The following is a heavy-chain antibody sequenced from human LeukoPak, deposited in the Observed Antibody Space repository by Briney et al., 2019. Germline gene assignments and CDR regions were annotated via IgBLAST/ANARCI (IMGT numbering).Heavy chain of an antibody. J-gene: IGHJ3*02. CDR2: ISYDGSNK. Sequence: GGSLRLSCAASGFTFSSYGMHWVRQAPGKGLEWVAVISYDGSNKYYADSVKGRFTISRDNSKNTLYLQMNSLRAEDTAVYYCAKDRRYSGNDAFDIWGQGKMVTVSS. V-gene: IGHV3-30*18. D-gene: IGHD5-18*01. CDR1: GFTFSSYG. CDR3: AKDRRYSGNDAFDI.